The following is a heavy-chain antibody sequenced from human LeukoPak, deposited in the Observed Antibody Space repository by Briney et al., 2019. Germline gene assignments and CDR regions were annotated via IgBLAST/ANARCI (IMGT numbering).Heavy chain of an antibody. CDR3: ARGTHSTSPIPLDF. Sequence: KTSETLSLTCTVSGGSVSSGSFYWNWIRQTPGKGLESIGYIYYSESTAYNPSLKSRVTISVATSKNQISLNLNSVTAADTAVYYCARGTHSTSPIPLDFWGQGTLVTVSS. CDR2: IYYSEST. CDR1: GGSVSSGSFY. D-gene: IGHD6-13*01. V-gene: IGHV4-61*01. J-gene: IGHJ4*02.